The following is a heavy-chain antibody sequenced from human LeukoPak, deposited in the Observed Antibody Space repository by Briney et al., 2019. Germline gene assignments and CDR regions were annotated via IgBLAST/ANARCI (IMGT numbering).Heavy chain of an antibody. CDR1: GYTFTGYY. V-gene: IGHV1-2*02. Sequence: ASVKVSCKASGYTFTGYYIHWVRQAPGQGLEWMGWINPNSGDTNYAPKFQGRVTMTRDTSISTAYMELSRLRSDDTAVYYCARTSTPRYCSSTSCPSYYYYMDVWGKGTTVTVSS. CDR3: ARTSTPRYCSSTSCPSYYYYMDV. CDR2: INPNSGDT. J-gene: IGHJ6*03. D-gene: IGHD2-2*01.